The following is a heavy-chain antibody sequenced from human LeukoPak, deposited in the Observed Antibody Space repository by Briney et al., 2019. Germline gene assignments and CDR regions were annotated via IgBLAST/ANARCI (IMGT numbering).Heavy chain of an antibody. CDR2: ISYDGSNK. Sequence: HPGGSLRLSCAASGFTFSSYGMHWVRQAPGKGLEWVAVISYDGSNKYYADSVKGRFTISRDNSKSTLYLQMNSLRAEDTAVYYCAKQKPYSSSWLYFDYWGQGTLVTVSS. J-gene: IGHJ4*02. CDR3: AKQKPYSSSWLYFDY. V-gene: IGHV3-30*18. D-gene: IGHD6-13*01. CDR1: GFTFSSYG.